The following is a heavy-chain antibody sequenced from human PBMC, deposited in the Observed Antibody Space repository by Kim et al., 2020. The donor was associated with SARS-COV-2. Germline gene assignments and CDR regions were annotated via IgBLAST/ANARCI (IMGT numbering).Heavy chain of an antibody. CDR1: GGSFSGYY. Sequence: SETLSLTCAVYGGSFSGYYWSWIRQPPGKGLEWIGEINHSGSTNYNPSLKSRVTISVDTSKNQFSLKLSSVTAADTAVYYCARVLGFYYDSSGPVEGID. CDR2: INHSGST. J-gene: IGHJ4*01. V-gene: IGHV4-34*01. D-gene: IGHD3-22*01. CDR3: ARVLGFYYDSSGPVEGID.